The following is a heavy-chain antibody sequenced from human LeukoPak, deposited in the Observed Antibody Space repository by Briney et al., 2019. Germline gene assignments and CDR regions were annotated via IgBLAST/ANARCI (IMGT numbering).Heavy chain of an antibody. Sequence: KTGGSLRLSCAASGFTFSDYYMSWIRQAPGKGLEWVSYISSSGSTIYYADSVKGRFTISRDNAKNSLYLQMNSLRAEDTAVYYCAKDYLVPAASWPNWFDPWGQGTLVTVSS. V-gene: IGHV3-11*01. CDR3: AKDYLVPAASWPNWFDP. CDR2: ISSSGSTI. D-gene: IGHD2-2*01. CDR1: GFTFSDYY. J-gene: IGHJ5*02.